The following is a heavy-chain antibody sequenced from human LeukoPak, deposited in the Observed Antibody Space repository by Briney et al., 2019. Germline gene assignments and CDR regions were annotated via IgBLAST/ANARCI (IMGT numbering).Heavy chain of an antibody. J-gene: IGHJ4*02. Sequence: GSLRLSCAASGFTFSSYGMSWVRQAPGKGLEWIGEIYHSGSTNYNPSLKSRLTISVDKSKNQFSLKLTSVTAADTAVYYCARSYWTGYHHLDFWGQGTLVTVSS. CDR3: ARSYWTGYHHLDF. D-gene: IGHD3/OR15-3a*01. CDR2: IYHSGST. CDR1: GFTFSSYGM. V-gene: IGHV4-4*02.